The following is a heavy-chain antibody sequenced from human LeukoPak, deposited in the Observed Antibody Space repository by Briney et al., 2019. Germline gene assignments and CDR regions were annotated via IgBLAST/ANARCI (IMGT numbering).Heavy chain of an antibody. V-gene: IGHV5-51*01. J-gene: IGHJ4*02. Sequence: KPGESLKISCKGSGYSFTSYWIGWVRPLPGKGLEWMGIIYPGDSDTRYSPSFQGQVTISADKSISTAYLQWSSLKASDTAMYYCARLWYYGSGSYSFDYWGQGTLVTVSS. CDR3: ARLWYYGSGSYSFDY. D-gene: IGHD3-10*01. CDR1: GYSFTSYW. CDR2: IYPGDSDT.